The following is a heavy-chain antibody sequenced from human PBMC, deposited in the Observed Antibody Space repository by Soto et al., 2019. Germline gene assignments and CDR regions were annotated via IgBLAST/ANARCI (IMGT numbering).Heavy chain of an antibody. V-gene: IGHV4-59*01. CDR2: IYDSGST. Sequence: SETLSLTCTVSGDSIRSYYWSWIRQPPGKGLEWIGYIYDSGSTNYNPSLKSRVTISVDTSKSQFSLKLSSVIAADTAVYYCARDRAYYESSGLYFDYWGQGTLVTVS. CDR1: GDSIRSYY. CDR3: ARDRAYYESSGLYFDY. D-gene: IGHD3-22*01. J-gene: IGHJ4*02.